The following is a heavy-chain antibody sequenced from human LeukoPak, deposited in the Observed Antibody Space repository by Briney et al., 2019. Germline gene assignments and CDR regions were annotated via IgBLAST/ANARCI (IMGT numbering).Heavy chain of an antibody. CDR2: ISNSGSSV. CDR3: ALGTINKDYYFGMDV. V-gene: IGHV3-11*01. J-gene: IGHJ6*02. CDR1: GFTFSDYY. Sequence: GGSLRLSCAASGFTFSDYYMTWIRQAPGKGLEWLSYISNSGSSVFYADSVMGRFTVSRDNGKRSLYLQIKSLRDDDTAVYHCALGTINKDYYFGMDVWGQGTTVTVSS. D-gene: IGHD2-8*01.